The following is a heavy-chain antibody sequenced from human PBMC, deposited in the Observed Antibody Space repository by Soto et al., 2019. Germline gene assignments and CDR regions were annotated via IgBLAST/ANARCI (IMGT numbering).Heavy chain of an antibody. Sequence: QVQLQESGPGLVKPSQTLSLTCTVSGGSISSGGYYWSWIRQHPGKGLEWIGYIYYSGSTYYNPSLKCRVTISVDTSKNQFSLKLSSVTAADTAVYYCARESLRFGELLSDYYYGMDVWGQGTTVTVSS. V-gene: IGHV4-31*03. CDR2: IYYSGST. CDR3: ARESLRFGELLSDYYYGMDV. J-gene: IGHJ6*02. CDR1: GGSISSGGYY. D-gene: IGHD3-10*01.